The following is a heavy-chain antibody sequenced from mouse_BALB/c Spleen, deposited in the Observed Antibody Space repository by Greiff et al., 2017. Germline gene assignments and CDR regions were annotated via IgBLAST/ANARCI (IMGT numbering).Heavy chain of an antibody. CDR2: IYPGDGDT. D-gene: IGHD2-4*01. Sequence: QVQLKESGAELARPGASVKLSCKASGYTFTSYWMQWVKQRPGQGLEWIGAIYPGDGDTRYTQKFKGKATLTADKSSSTAYMQLSSLASEDSAVYYCARSRRTTMITGVFAYWGQGTLVTVSA. CDR1: GYTFTSYW. CDR3: ARSRRTTMITGVFAY. J-gene: IGHJ3*01. V-gene: IGHV1-87*01.